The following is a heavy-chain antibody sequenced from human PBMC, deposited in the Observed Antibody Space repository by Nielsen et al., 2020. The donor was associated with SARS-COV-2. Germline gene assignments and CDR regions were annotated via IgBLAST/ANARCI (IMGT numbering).Heavy chain of an antibody. V-gene: IGHV4-39*02. J-gene: IGHJ3*02. CDR2: LYYSGSV. D-gene: IGHD2-2*01. CDR3: ARGDIAVVPAAMFRGDDAFDI. Sequence: SETLSLTCTVSGGSLSSRNYYWGWIRQPPGKGLEWIGTLYYSGSVSYNPSLRSRVTISVDTSKKHFSLKLTSVTAADTAVYFCARGDIAVVPAAMFRGDDAFDIWGQGTRVRVSS. CDR1: GGSLSSRNYY.